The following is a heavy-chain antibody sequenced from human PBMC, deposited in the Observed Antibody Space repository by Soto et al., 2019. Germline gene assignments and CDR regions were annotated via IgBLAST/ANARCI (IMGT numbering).Heavy chain of an antibody. Sequence: SETLSLICTVSGGSISSYYWSWIRQPPGKGLEWIGYIYYSGSTNYNPSLKSRVTISVDTSKNQFSLKLSSVTAADTAVYYWARRYRGTIDYWGQGTLVTVSS. D-gene: IGHD2-15*01. V-gene: IGHV4-59*08. CDR1: GGSISSYY. J-gene: IGHJ4*02. CDR2: IYYSGST. CDR3: ARRYRGTIDY.